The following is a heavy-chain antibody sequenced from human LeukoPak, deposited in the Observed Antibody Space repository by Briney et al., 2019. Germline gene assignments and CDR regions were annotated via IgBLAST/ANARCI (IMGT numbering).Heavy chain of an antibody. D-gene: IGHD6-13*01. CDR2: ISSSSSYI. CDR3: ARARIAAAGTWFDY. J-gene: IGHJ4*02. CDR1: GFTFSSYS. Sequence: PGGSLRLSCAASGFTFSSYSMNWVRQAPGKGLEWVSSISSSSSYIYYADSVKGRFTISRDNAKNSLYLQMNSLRAEDTAVYYCARARIAAAGTWFDYWGQGTLVTVSS. V-gene: IGHV3-21*01.